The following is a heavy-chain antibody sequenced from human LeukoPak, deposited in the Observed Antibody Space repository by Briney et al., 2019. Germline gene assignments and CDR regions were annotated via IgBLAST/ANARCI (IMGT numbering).Heavy chain of an antibody. CDR3: ATKQWLAPPPDS. D-gene: IGHD6-19*01. CDR1: VFTFSKYW. Sequence: PGGSLRLSCAASVFTFSKYWMLWVRQAPGKGLESVSRINTDGTVTTYADSVKGRFTVSRDNADNTMFLQMCSVREEDTAVYYCATKQWLAPPPDSWGQGTPVTVSS. J-gene: IGHJ4*02. CDR2: INTDGTVT. V-gene: IGHV3-74*01.